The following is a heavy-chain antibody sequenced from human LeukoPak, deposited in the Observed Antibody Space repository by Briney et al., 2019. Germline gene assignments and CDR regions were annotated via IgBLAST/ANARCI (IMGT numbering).Heavy chain of an antibody. CDR2: IYPGDSDT. V-gene: IGHV5-51*01. CDR3: ARGAGEGRGGGALDI. J-gene: IGHJ3*02. CDR1: GYSFTSYW. D-gene: IGHD3-16*01. Sequence: GESLKISGQGSGYSFTSYWIGWVRQLPGKGLGWMGIIYPGDSDTRYSPSFHGHVTISADKSISTAYRQCSSLQASDTAMYYCARGAGEGRGGGALDIWGQGTMVTVSS.